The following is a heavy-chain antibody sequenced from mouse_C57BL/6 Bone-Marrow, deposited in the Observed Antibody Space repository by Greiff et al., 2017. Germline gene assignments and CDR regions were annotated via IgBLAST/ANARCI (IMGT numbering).Heavy chain of an antibody. Sequence: EVMLVESGGGLVQPGGSLKLSCAASGFTFSDYYMYWVRQTPEKRLEWVAYISNGGGSTYYPDTVQGRFTISRDNAKNTLYLQMSRLKSEDTAMYYCARPLYLDAMDYWGQGTSVTVSS. V-gene: IGHV5-12*01. CDR3: ARPLYLDAMDY. CDR2: ISNGGGST. J-gene: IGHJ4*01. CDR1: GFTFSDYY. D-gene: IGHD5-5*01.